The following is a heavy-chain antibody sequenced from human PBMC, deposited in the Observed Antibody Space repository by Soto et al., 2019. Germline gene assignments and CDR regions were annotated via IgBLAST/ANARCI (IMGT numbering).Heavy chain of an antibody. Sequence: EVPLVESGGALVKPGGSLTLSCAASGFTFNSAWMTWVRQAPGKGLEWVGRIKSKTDGGTIDYAAPVKGRFTISRDDSKNTLYLKMNSLKTEDTAVYYCTTWRREKSCTSVSCYGDGAYWGQGTLVTVSS. V-gene: IGHV3-15*02. CDR3: TTWRREKSCTSVSCYGDGAY. CDR2: IKSKTDGGTI. J-gene: IGHJ4*02. D-gene: IGHD2-2*01. CDR1: GFTFNSAW.